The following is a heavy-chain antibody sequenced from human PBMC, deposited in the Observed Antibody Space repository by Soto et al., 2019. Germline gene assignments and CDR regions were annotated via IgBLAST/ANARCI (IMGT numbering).Heavy chain of an antibody. D-gene: IGHD2-15*01. Sequence: QVQLWQSGAEVVKPGASVRVSCKTSGHTFSSYGFTWMRQAPGQGLEWMGWISAYNGNTNYAQKFQGRVTVTTDTSTSTAYMELRSLRSDDTAVYYCARALYCSGGSCYFDHWGQGTLVTVSS. V-gene: IGHV1-18*01. CDR1: GHTFSSYG. CDR2: ISAYNGNT. J-gene: IGHJ4*02. CDR3: ARALYCSGGSCYFDH.